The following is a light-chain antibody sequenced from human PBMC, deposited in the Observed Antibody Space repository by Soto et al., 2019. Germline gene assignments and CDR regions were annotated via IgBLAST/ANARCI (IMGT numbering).Light chain of an antibody. CDR3: QQYGRSPLT. J-gene: IGKJ4*01. Sequence: EIVLTQSPATLSLSPGERATLSCGASQSFTSSFIAWYQQKPGLAPRLLIYDVSNRATGIPDMFSGSGSETGFTLTISRLEPEDFAVYYCQQYGRSPLTFGGGNKVEIK. CDR2: DVS. V-gene: IGKV3D-20*01. CDR1: QSFTSSF.